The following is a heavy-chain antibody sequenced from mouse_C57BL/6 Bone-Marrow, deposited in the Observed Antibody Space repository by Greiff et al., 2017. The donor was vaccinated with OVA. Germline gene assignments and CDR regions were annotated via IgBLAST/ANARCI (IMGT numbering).Heavy chain of an antibody. V-gene: IGHV1-66*01. CDR1: GYSFTGYY. D-gene: IGHD3-2*02. CDR3: ARHGQRRPYYYAMDY. Sequence: QVQLQQSGPELVKPGASVKISCKASGYSFTGYYIHWVKQRPGQGLEWIGWIYPGSGNTKYNEKFKGKATLTADTSSSTAYMQLSSLTSEDSAVYYCARHGQRRPYYYAMDYWGQGTSVTVSS. J-gene: IGHJ4*01. CDR2: IYPGSGNT.